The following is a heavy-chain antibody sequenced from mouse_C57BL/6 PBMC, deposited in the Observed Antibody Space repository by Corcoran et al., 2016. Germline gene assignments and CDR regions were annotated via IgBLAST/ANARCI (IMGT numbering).Heavy chain of an antibody. J-gene: IGHJ2*01. V-gene: IGHV3-6*01. CDR2: ISYDGSN. Sequence: DVQLQESGPGLVKPSQALSLTCSVTGYSITSGYSWNWIRQFPGNKLEWMGYISYDGSNNYNPSLKNRISNTRDTSKNQFFLKLNSVTTEDTATYYCARNWDERYYFDYWGQGTTLTVSS. CDR3: ARNWDERYYFDY. CDR1: GYSITSGYS. D-gene: IGHD4-1*01.